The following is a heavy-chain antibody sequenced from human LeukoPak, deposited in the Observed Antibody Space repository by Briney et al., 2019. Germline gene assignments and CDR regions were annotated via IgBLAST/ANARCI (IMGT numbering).Heavy chain of an antibody. CDR3: ASASGGWEYFRH. Sequence: SETLSLTCTVSGGSISTHYWSWIRQPPGKGLEWIGYVYDSGSTNYNPSLKSRATISGDTSKNQFSLNLSSVTAADTAVYYCASASGGWEYFRHWGQGTLVTVSS. CDR1: GGSISTHY. CDR2: VYDSGST. V-gene: IGHV4-59*11. D-gene: IGHD2-15*01. J-gene: IGHJ1*01.